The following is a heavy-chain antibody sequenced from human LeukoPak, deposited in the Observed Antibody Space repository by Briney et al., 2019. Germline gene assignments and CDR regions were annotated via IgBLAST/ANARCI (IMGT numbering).Heavy chain of an antibody. Sequence: QAGGSLRLSCAASGFTVSSNYMSWVRQAPGKGLEWVSVIYSGGSTYYADSVKGRFTISRDNSKNTLYLEMNSLRAEDTAVYYCAKTTARGGYYYYGLDVWGQGATVTVSS. J-gene: IGHJ6*02. CDR2: IYSGGST. CDR1: GFTVSSNY. D-gene: IGHD4-11*01. CDR3: AKTTARGGYYYYGLDV. V-gene: IGHV3-66*02.